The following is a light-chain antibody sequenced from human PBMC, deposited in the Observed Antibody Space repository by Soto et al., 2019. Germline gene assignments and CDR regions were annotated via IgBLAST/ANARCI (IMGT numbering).Light chain of an antibody. CDR2: RNN. V-gene: IGLV1-47*01. CDR1: SSNIGSNY. Sequence: QSVLTQPPSASGTPGQRVTISCSGSSSNIGSNYVYWYQQLPGTAPKLLIYRNNQRPSGVPDRFSGSKSGTSASLAISGLRSEDEAEYYCAAWDDSLSGQVVFGGGTKVTVL. J-gene: IGLJ2*01. CDR3: AAWDDSLSGQVV.